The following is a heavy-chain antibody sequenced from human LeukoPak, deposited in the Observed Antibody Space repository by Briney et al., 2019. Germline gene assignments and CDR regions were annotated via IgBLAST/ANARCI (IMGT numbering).Heavy chain of an antibody. CDR1: GFHFSSHA. V-gene: IGHV3-23*01. D-gene: IGHD6-19*01. Sequence: SGGSLRLSCAASGFHFSSHAMTWVRQTPTKGLEWVSSVTADGGSIHYADSVKGRFSISRDNTNNALYLQMNSLRVEDTAVYYCVKNDGWFHLAQWGQGTLVTVSS. J-gene: IGHJ4*02. CDR3: VKNDGWFHLAQ. CDR2: VTADGGSI.